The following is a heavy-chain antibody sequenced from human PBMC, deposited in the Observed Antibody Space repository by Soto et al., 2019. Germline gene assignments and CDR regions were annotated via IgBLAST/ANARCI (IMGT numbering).Heavy chain of an antibody. D-gene: IGHD4-17*01. Sequence: EVQLVESGGGLVQPGGSLRLSCAASGFTVSSNYMSWVRQAPGKGLEWVSVIYSGGSTYYADSVKGRFTISRHNSKNTLYLQMNSLRAEDTAVYYCARGGTYGDYTGYFDLWGRGTLVTVSS. V-gene: IGHV3-53*04. CDR2: IYSGGST. J-gene: IGHJ2*01. CDR3: ARGGTYGDYTGYFDL. CDR1: GFTVSSNY.